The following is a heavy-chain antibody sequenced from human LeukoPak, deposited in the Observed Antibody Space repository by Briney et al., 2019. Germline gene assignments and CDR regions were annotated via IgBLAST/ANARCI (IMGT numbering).Heavy chain of an antibody. J-gene: IGHJ3*02. D-gene: IGHD2-15*01. CDR2: IYYSGST. CDR3: ARADIVVVVAATLGAFDI. V-gene: IGHV4-30-4*01. Sequence: SQTLSLTCTVSGGSISSGGYYWSWIRQPPGKGLEWIGYIYYSGSTHYNPSLKSRVTISVDTSKNQFSLKLSSVTAADTAVYYCARADIVVVVAATLGAFDIWGQGTMVTVSS. CDR1: GGSISSGGYY.